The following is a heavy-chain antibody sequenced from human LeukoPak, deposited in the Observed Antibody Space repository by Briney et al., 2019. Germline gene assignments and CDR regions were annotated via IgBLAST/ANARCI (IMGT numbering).Heavy chain of an antibody. D-gene: IGHD3-3*02. J-gene: IGHJ4*02. CDR1: GGSFSDYY. Sequence: PSGTLSLTCGASGGSFSDYYWSWIRQPPGKGLEWIGEIIHSGATSSNPSLKSRVTISMDPSKNQFSLKLSSVTAADTAVYYCARGRFSVYYFDYWGQGSLVTVSS. CDR2: IIHSGAT. V-gene: IGHV4-34*01. CDR3: ARGRFSVYYFDY.